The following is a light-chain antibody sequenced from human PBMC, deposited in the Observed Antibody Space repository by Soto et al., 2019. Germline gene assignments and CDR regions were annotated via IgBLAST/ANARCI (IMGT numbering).Light chain of an antibody. CDR1: ESFARTY. V-gene: IGKV3-20*01. Sequence: EIVLTQSPGTLSLSPGERATLSCRASESFARTYLAWYQQKPGQAPRLFIHGASSRATGIPDRFSGSNSGTDFTLTISRLEPEDSAVYYCQQYGASPLTFGGGTKVEIK. CDR2: GAS. CDR3: QQYGASPLT. J-gene: IGKJ4*01.